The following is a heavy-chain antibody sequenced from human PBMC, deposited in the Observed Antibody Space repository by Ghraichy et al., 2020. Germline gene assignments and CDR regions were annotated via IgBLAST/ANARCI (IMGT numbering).Heavy chain of an antibody. CDR1: GFTFDDYA. CDR3: AKDKWELPPSYGMDV. V-gene: IGHV3-43*02. CDR2: ISGDGGST. Sequence: GGSLRLSCAASGFTFDDYAMHWVRQAPGKGLEWVSLISGDGGSTYYADSVKGRFTISRDNSKNSLYLQMNSLRTEDTALYYCAKDKWELPPSYGMDVWGQGTTVTVSS. D-gene: IGHD1-26*01. J-gene: IGHJ6*02.